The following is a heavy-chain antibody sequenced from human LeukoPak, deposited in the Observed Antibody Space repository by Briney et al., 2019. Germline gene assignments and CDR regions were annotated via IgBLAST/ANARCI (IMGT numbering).Heavy chain of an antibody. V-gene: IGHV3-23*01. J-gene: IGHJ5*02. CDR3: AKDLLERSGRPGWFDP. Sequence: PGGSLRLSCAPSGFTFSSYAMSWVRQAPGKGLEWVSAISGSGGSTYYADSVKGRFTISRDNSKNTLYLQMNTLRAEDTSVYYCAKDLLERSGRPGWFDPWGQGTLVTVSS. CDR1: GFTFSSYA. CDR2: ISGSGGST. D-gene: IGHD3-10*01.